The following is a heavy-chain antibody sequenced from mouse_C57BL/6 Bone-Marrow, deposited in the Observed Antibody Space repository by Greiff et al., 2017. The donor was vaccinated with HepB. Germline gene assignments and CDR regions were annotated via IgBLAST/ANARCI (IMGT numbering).Heavy chain of an antibody. D-gene: IGHD2-4*01. Sequence: QVQLKQPGAELVRPGSSVKLSCKASGYTFTSYWMHWVKQRPIQGLEWIGNIDPSDSETHYNQKFKDKATLTVDKSSSTAYMQLSSLTSEDSAVYYCARRGYYDYDAWYFDVWGTGTTVTVSS. CDR1: GYTFTSYW. CDR3: ARRGYYDYDAWYFDV. CDR2: IDPSDSET. V-gene: IGHV1-52*01. J-gene: IGHJ1*03.